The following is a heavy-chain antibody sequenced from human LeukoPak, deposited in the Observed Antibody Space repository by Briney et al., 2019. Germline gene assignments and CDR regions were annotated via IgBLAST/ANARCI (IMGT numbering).Heavy chain of an antibody. J-gene: IGHJ6*02. V-gene: IGHV3-11*01. CDR3: ASGYDYYYYGMDV. D-gene: IGHD5-12*01. Sequence: GGSLRLSCAASGFTFSDYYMSWIRQAPGKGLEWVSYISSSGSTIYYADPVKGRFTISRDNAKNSLYLQMNSLRAEDTAVYYCASGYDYYYYGMDVWGQGTTVTVSS. CDR2: ISSSGSTI. CDR1: GFTFSDYY.